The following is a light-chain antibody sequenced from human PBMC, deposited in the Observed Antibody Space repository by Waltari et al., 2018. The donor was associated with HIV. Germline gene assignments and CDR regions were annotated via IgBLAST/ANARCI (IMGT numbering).Light chain of an antibody. Sequence: IQIPQSPSSLPASVGARVPLPCRASQSISRYLNWYQQKPGKAPKLLIYSASSLQLGVPSRFSGSPSGTYFTLTISSLQPEDFATYYCQQTYSAPQTFGQGTKVEI. CDR1: QSISRY. CDR3: QQTYSAPQT. CDR2: SAS. J-gene: IGKJ1*01. V-gene: IGKV1-39*01.